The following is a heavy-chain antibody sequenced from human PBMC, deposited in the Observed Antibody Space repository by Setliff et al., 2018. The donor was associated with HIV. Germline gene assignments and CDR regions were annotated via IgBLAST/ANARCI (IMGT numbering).Heavy chain of an antibody. CDR3: TKYASGNWHYGS. V-gene: IGHV3-15*01. CDR1: GSTFNNAW. CDR2: IMSETDGGTV. D-gene: IGHD3-10*01. J-gene: IGHJ5*02. Sequence: PGGSLRLSCAASGSTFNNAWMTWVRQAPGKGLGWVGRIMSETDGGTVDYAAPVKGRFTMSRDDSRDTLFLQMNSLQTEDTAVYYCTKYASGNWHYGSWGQGTLVTVSS.